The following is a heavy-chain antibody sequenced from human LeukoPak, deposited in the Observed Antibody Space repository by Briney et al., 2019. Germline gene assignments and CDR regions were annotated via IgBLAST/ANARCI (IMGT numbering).Heavy chain of an antibody. V-gene: IGHV4-39*01. Sequence: PSETLSLTCTVSGGSISSSSYYWGWIRQPPGKGLEWIGSIYYSGSTYYNPSLKSRVTISVDTSKNQFSLKLSSVTAADTAVYCCARTGYCSSTSCYPTNAFDIWGQGTMVTVSS. J-gene: IGHJ3*02. CDR1: GGSISSSSYY. CDR2: IYYSGST. D-gene: IGHD2-2*01. CDR3: ARTGYCSSTSCYPTNAFDI.